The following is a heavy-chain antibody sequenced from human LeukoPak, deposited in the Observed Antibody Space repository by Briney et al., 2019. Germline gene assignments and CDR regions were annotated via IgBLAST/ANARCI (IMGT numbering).Heavy chain of an antibody. D-gene: IGHD6-19*01. CDR1: GGSMSPYH. J-gene: IGHJ4*02. Sequence: DPSETLSLTCTVSGGSMSPYHWGWIRQPPGKGLEWTGYIYYSGSTNYNPSLNSRVTISVDTSKNQFSLRLSSVTAADTAIYYCARAVSGRFDYWDQGTLVTVSS. CDR2: IYYSGST. CDR3: ARAVSGRFDY. V-gene: IGHV4-59*08.